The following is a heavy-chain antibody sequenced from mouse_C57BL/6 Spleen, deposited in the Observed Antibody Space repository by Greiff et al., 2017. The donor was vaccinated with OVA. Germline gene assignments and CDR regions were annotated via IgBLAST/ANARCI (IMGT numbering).Heavy chain of an antibody. V-gene: IGHV5-17*01. CDR2: ISSGSSTI. CDR3: ARWDGYSYYFDY. D-gene: IGHD2-3*01. J-gene: IGHJ2*01. Sequence: EVKLVESGGGLVKPGGSLKLSCAASGFTFSDYGMHWVRQAPEKGLEWVAYISSGSSTIYYADTVKGRFTISRDNAKNTLFLQMTSLRSEDTAMYYCARWDGYSYYFDYWGQGTTRTVSS. CDR1: GFTFSDYG.